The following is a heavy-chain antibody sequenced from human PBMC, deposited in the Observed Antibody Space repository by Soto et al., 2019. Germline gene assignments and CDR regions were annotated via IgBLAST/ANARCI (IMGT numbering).Heavy chain of an antibody. CDR2: IACDGGQE. D-gene: IGHD2-21*02. CDR3: ATKVRVTNYLYYGMDV. CDR1: GFSFNTSG. V-gene: IGHV3-30*03. J-gene: IGHJ6*02. Sequence: QVQLVESGGGVVQPGRALRLSCAASGFSFNTSGMHWVRQAPGKGLEWVAVIACDGGQEFYGDCVRGRFTISRDNSKNTLFLQMKSLAPEDTAVYYCATKVRVTNYLYYGMDVWGQGTTVTVSS.